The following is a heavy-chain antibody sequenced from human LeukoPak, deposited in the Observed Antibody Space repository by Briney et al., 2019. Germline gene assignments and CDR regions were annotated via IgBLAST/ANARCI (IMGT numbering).Heavy chain of an antibody. J-gene: IGHJ4*02. V-gene: IGHV3-13*01. Sequence: PGGSLRLSCAASGFTFSSYDMHWVRQVTGKGLEWVSAIDIAGDTYYPGSVKGRFTISREDAKNSLYLQMNSLRAGDTAVYYCVRASSGFDYWGQGALVTVSS. D-gene: IGHD1-26*01. CDR3: VRASSGFDY. CDR1: GFTFSSYD. CDR2: IDIAGDT.